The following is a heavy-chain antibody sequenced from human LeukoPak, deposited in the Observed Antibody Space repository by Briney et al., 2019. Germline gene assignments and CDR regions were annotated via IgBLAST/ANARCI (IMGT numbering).Heavy chain of an antibody. D-gene: IGHD3-16*01. CDR2: ISYDGSNK. Sequence: GRSLRLSCAAPGFTFSSYAMHWVRQAPGKGLEWVAVISYDGSNKYYADSVKGRFTISRDNSKNTLYLQMNSLRAEDTAVYYCARDASYDYVWGTAIDYWGQGTLVTVSS. CDR1: GFTFSSYA. J-gene: IGHJ4*02. V-gene: IGHV3-30-3*01. CDR3: ARDASYDYVWGTAIDY.